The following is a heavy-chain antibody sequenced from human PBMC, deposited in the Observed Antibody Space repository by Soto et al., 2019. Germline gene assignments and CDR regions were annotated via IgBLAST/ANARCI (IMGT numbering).Heavy chain of an antibody. J-gene: IGHJ6*02. D-gene: IGHD6-13*01. CDR3: ARGTVTSSWPYYYYYYGMDV. CDR1: GYTFTSYD. V-gene: IGHV1-8*01. Sequence: ASVKVSCKASGYTFTSYDINWVRQATGQGLEWMGWMNPNSGNTGYAQKFQGRVTMTRNTSISTAYMELSSLRSEDTAVHYCARGTVTSSWPYYYYYYGMDVWGQGTTVTVSS. CDR2: MNPNSGNT.